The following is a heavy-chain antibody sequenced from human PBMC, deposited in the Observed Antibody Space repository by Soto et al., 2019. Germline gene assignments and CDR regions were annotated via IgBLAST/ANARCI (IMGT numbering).Heavy chain of an antibody. CDR3: ARVFGARGALDY. CDR2: IWYDGSNK. D-gene: IGHD3-10*02. CDR1: GFTFSSYG. Sequence: QVQLVESGGGVVQPGRSLRLSCAASGFTFSSYGMHWVRQAPGKGLEWVAGIWYDGSNKYYADSVKGRFTISRDNSKNTLYLQMNSLRAEDTAVYYCARVFGARGALDYWGQGTLVTVSS. J-gene: IGHJ4*02. V-gene: IGHV3-33*01.